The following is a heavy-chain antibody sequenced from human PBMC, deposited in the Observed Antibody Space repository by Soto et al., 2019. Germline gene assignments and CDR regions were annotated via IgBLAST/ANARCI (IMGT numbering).Heavy chain of an antibody. V-gene: IGHV4-30-2*01. CDR2: IYHSGSI. CDR3: ARVPDY. D-gene: IGHD2-2*01. J-gene: IGHJ4*02. CDR1: GGSISSGGYS. Sequence: QLQLQESGSGLVKPSQTLSLTCAVSGGSISSGGYSWSWIRQPPGKGLEGIGYIYHSGSIYYNRXXXXXXXXXXXXXXXXXXXXXXXXXXXXXXXXXCARVPDYWGQGTLVTVS.